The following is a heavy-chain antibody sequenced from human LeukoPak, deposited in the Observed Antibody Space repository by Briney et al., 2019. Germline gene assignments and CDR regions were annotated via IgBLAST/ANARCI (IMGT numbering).Heavy chain of an antibody. Sequence: SETLSLTCTVSGGSISSGSYYWSWIRQPAGKGLEWIGRIYTSGSTNYNLSLKSRVTISVYTSKNQFFLKLNPVTAADTAVYYGAREESTVTTDYYYYYMDVGGKGTTVTISS. D-gene: IGHD4-17*01. CDR3: AREESTVTTDYYYYYMDV. CDR1: GGSISSGSYY. CDR2: IYTSGST. V-gene: IGHV4-61*02. J-gene: IGHJ6*03.